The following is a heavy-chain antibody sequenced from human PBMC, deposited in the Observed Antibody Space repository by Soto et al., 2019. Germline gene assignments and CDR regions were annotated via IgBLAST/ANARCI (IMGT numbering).Heavy chain of an antibody. J-gene: IGHJ4*02. CDR2: NSGSGGTT. Sequence: EVQLLESGGGLVQPGMSLRLSCAASGFTFSNYAMSWVLQAPGQELDWVTTNSGSGGTTDYSHSVKGLFTISRDKSNNTLFLPMNRLRDEHSAVYYCAKCFVETGSTDGGPWSFHYWCQGTRVTFSS. CDR3: AKCFVETGSTDGGPWSFHY. V-gene: IGHV3-23*01. CDR1: GFTFSNYA. D-gene: IGHD2-8*01.